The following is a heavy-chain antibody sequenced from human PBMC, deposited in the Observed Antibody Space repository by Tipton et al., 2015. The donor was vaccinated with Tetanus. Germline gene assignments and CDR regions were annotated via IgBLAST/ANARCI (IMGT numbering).Heavy chain of an antibody. CDR2: ISSSGSTI. Sequence: SLRLSCAASGFSVSNNYMSWIRQAPGKGLEWVSYISSSGSTIYYADSVKGRFTISRDNAKNSLSLQVNSLRAEDTAVYYCARAAGFLGLTHDSWGRGTLVSVSS. D-gene: IGHD2/OR15-2a*01. CDR3: ARAAGFLGLTHDS. V-gene: IGHV3-11*01. CDR1: GFSVSNNY. J-gene: IGHJ4*02.